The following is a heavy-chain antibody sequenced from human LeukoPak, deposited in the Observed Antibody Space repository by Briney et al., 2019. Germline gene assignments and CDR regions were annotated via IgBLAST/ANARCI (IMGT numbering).Heavy chain of an antibody. J-gene: IGHJ4*02. Sequence: PSETLSLTCTVSGGSISSSYWSWIRQPPGKGLEWIGYIYYSGSTNYNPSLKSRVTISVDTSKNQFSLKLSSVTAADTAVYYCARLYLAGKPGSSVFLRRVRSDYWGQGTLVTVSS. CDR1: GGSISSSY. CDR2: IYYSGST. CDR3: ARLYLAGKPGSSVFLRRVRSDY. V-gene: IGHV4-59*12. D-gene: IGHD3-10*01.